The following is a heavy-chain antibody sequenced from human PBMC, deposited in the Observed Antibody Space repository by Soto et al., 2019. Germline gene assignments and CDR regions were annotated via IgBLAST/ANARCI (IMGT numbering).Heavy chain of an antibody. V-gene: IGHV4-39*02. J-gene: IGHJ6*02. CDR1: GGSVSTNSYS. CDR3: ARLNGYCVSTNCHGYYGMDV. D-gene: IGHD2-2*03. Sequence: QLQLQESGPGLVKPSETLSLTCTVSGGSVSTNSYSWGWIRQSPGKGLEWLGPIYSSENTYYNPSLLRRVTISVDTSKNDFSLRLSSVTAADTAVYYCARLNGYCVSTNCHGYYGMDVWGQGTTVTVSS. CDR2: IYSSENT.